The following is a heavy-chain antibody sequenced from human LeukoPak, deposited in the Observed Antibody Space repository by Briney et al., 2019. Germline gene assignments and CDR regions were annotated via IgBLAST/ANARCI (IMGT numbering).Heavy chain of an antibody. CDR3: ASAHSSSSVYFDY. J-gene: IGHJ4*02. Sequence: PSETLSLTCTVSGGSISSYYWSWIRQPPGKGLEWIGYIYYSGSTNYNTSLKSRVTVSVDTSKNQFSLKLSSVTAADTAVYYCASAHSSSSVYFDYWGQGTLVTVSS. V-gene: IGHV4-59*08. CDR1: GGSISSYY. CDR2: IYYSGST. D-gene: IGHD6-6*01.